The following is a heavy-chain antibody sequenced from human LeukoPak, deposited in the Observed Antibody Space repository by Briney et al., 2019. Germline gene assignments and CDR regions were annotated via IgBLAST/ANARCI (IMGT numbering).Heavy chain of an antibody. J-gene: IGHJ6*02. CDR3: ARLSRIATAGAYSYHSLDI. Sequence: SQTLSLTSTVSGGSINDHASCTIRQPPRRRQERIWGVSYTGSSEYNPSLKSRLTISTDTSNNQLSLKVTSVTAADTAIYSCARLSRIATAGAYSYHSLDIWGQGTTVTVSS. D-gene: IGHD6-13*01. CDR1: GGSINDHA. CDR2: VSYTGSS. V-gene: IGHV4-59*11.